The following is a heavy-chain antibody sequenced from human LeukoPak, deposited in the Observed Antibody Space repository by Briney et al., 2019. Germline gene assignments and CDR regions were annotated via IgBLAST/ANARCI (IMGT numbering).Heavy chain of an antibody. V-gene: IGHV1-24*01. J-gene: IGHJ5*02. D-gene: IGHD3-22*01. CDR3: ATFYDSSGYYYNWFDP. CDR2: FDPEDGET. CDR1: GYTLTELS. Sequence: GASVTVSCKVSGYTLTELSMHWVRQAPGKGLEWMGGFDPEDGETIYAQKFQGRVTMTEDTSTDTAYMELSSLRSEDTAVYYCATFYDSSGYYYNWFDPWGQGTLVTVS.